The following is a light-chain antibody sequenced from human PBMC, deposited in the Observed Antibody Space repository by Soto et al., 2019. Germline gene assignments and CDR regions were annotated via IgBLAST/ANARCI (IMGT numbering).Light chain of an antibody. Sequence: DIQMTQSPSTLSASVGDRVTITCRASQRISKWLAWYQQKPGKAPKLLIYEASSLESGVPSRFSASGSGTEFTLTISSLQPDDFATYYCQQYDSYWTFGQGTKVEIK. J-gene: IGKJ1*01. V-gene: IGKV1-5*03. CDR3: QQYDSYWT. CDR1: QRISKW. CDR2: EAS.